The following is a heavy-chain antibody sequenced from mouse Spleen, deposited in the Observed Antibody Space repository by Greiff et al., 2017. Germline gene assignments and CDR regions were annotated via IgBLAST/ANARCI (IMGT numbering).Heavy chain of an antibody. J-gene: IGHJ2*01. V-gene: IGHV5-6-2*01. CDR3: AREGDGDVVFDY. D-gene: IGHD2-13*01. CDR2: INSNGGST. CDR1: GFTFSSYA. Sequence: EVKLMESGGGLVKPGGSLKLSCAASGFTFSSYAMSWVRQTPEKRLEWVAAINSNGGSTYYPDTVKDRFTISRDNAKNTLYLQMSSLRSEDTALYYCAREGDGDVVFDYWGQGTTLTVSS.